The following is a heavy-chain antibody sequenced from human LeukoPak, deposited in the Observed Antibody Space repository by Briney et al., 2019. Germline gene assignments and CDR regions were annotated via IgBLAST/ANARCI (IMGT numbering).Heavy chain of an antibody. Sequence: GGSLRLSCAASGFTFSSYWMSWVRQAPGKELEWVANIKQDGSEKYYVDSVKGRFTISRDNAKNSLYLQMNSLRAEDTAVYYCARDGTIFGVVPYYFDYWGQGTLVTVSS. CDR2: IKQDGSEK. CDR3: ARDGTIFGVVPYYFDY. D-gene: IGHD3-3*01. V-gene: IGHV3-7*01. CDR1: GFTFSSYW. J-gene: IGHJ4*02.